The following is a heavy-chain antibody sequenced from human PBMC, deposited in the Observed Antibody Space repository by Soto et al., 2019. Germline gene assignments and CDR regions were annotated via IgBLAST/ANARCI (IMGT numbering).Heavy chain of an antibody. V-gene: IGHV3-30*18. Sequence: GGSLRLSCAASGFTFSSYGMHWVRQAPGKGLEWVAVISYDGSNKYYADSVKGRFTISRDNSKNTLYLQMNSLRAEDTAVYYCAKDRHPKITIFGVVTPRASDYWGQGTLVTVSS. J-gene: IGHJ4*02. CDR3: AKDRHPKITIFGVVTPRASDY. CDR1: GFTFSSYG. CDR2: ISYDGSNK. D-gene: IGHD3-3*01.